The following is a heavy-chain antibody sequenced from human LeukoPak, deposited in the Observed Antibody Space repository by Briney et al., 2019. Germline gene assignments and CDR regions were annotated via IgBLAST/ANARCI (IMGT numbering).Heavy chain of an antibody. CDR1: GASISSNEYY. CDR2: ISHSGNT. Sequence: SETLSLTRTVSGASISSNEYYWGWVRQTPGKGLEWIGSISHSGNTYFNPSLESRVTISVDTSKNQFSLKLRSVTAADTAVYYCATTHDDFTVTLNWFDPWGQGTLVIVSS. CDR3: ATTHDDFTVTLNWFDP. D-gene: IGHD3-3*01. J-gene: IGHJ5*02. V-gene: IGHV4-39*01.